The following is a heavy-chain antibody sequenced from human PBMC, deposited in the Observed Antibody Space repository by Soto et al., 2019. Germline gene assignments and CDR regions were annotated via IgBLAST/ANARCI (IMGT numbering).Heavy chain of an antibody. CDR2: ISGSGGST. D-gene: IGHD5-18*01. J-gene: IGHJ4*02. CDR3: AKEPLDGNSWPLKCYFDY. CDR1: GFTFSSYA. Sequence: GGSLRLSCAASGFTFSSYAMSWVRQAPGKGLEWVSAISGSGGSTYYADSVKGWFTISRDNSKNTLYLQMNSLRAEDTAVYYCAKEPLDGNSWPLKCYFDYWGQGTLVTVSS. V-gene: IGHV3-23*01.